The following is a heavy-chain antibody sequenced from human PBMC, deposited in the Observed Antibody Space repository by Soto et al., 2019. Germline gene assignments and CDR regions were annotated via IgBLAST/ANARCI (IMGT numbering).Heavy chain of an antibody. D-gene: IGHD6-6*01. V-gene: IGHV3-23*01. Sequence: EVQRLESGGGLVKPGGSLRLSCAASGFTFSTYAMAWVRQAPGRGLEWVSGFGSGDTTYYADSVKGRFTISRDNSKSTLYLQMNSLRAADTAIYYCAKDTRGSSSQFFDYWGQGTLVTVSS. CDR2: FGSGDTT. CDR3: AKDTRGSSSQFFDY. CDR1: GFTFSTYA. J-gene: IGHJ4*02.